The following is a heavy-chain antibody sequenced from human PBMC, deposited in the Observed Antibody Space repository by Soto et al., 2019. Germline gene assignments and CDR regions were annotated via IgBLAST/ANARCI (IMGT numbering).Heavy chain of an antibody. CDR1: GGSISRGDYF. Sequence: QVQLQESXXGXVKPSQTLSLTCTVSGGSISRGDYFWNWIRQPPGKGLEWIGYIYDSGTTYYNPSLKSRVTISADTSKNQFSLKLSSVTAADTAVYYCARDTAMISGWFDPWGQGTLVTVSS. V-gene: IGHV4-30-4*01. D-gene: IGHD5-18*01. CDR3: ARDTAMISGWFDP. J-gene: IGHJ5*02. CDR2: IYDSGTT.